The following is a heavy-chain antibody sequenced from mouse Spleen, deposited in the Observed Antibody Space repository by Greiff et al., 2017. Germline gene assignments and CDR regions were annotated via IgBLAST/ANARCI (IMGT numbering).Heavy chain of an antibody. V-gene: IGHV1-18*01. J-gene: IGHJ4*01. Sequence: DVQLQESGAELVRPGASVKIPCKASGYTFTDYNMDWVKQSHGKSLEWIGDINPNNGGTIYNQKFKGKATLTVDKSSSTAYMELRSLTSEDTAVYYCARAGNLYYAMDYWGQGTSVTVSS. CDR3: ARAGNLYYAMDY. CDR1: GYTFTDYN. CDR2: INPNNGGT.